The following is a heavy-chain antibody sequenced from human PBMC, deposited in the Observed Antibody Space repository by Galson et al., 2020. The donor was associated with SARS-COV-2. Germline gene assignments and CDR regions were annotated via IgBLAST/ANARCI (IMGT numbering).Heavy chain of an antibody. CDR1: GYTFTTYP. CDR2: INVDNDDT. CDR3: ARALELEDAFHI. Sequence: ASVKVSCTASGYTFTTYPLHWVRQAPGQRLEWMGWINVDNDDTKYSQKFQGRVTITRDTSASTAYMELSSLRSEDTAVYYCARALELEDAFHIWGQGTLVTVSS. D-gene: IGHD1-26*01. J-gene: IGHJ3*02. V-gene: IGHV1-3*01.